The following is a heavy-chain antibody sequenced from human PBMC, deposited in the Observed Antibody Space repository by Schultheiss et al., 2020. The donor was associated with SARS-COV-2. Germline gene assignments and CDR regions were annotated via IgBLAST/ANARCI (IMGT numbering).Heavy chain of an antibody. D-gene: IGHD6-19*01. J-gene: IGHJ4*02. CDR2: IIPIFGTA. Sequence: KISCKASGGTFSSYAISWVRQAPGQGLEWMGGIIPIFGTANYAQKFQDRVTITTDTSTSTAYMELRSLRSDDTAVYYCARYSSGWYGQPDYWGQGTLVTVSS. V-gene: IGHV1-69*05. CDR3: ARYSSGWYGQPDY. CDR1: GGTFSSYA.